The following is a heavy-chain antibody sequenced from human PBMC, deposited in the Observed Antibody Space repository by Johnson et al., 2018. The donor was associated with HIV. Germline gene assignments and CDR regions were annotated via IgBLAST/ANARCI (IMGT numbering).Heavy chain of an antibody. CDR1: GFSFGTYA. CDR2: ISHDGYNE. J-gene: IGHJ3*02. D-gene: IGHD2-8*02. Sequence: QVQLVESGGGVVQPGRSLRLSCAASGFSFGTYAMHWVRQAPGKGLEWVAVISHDGYNEDYGDSVKGRFTISRDNSKNSRYLQLNSLRPEATAVFYCARGPSQLHWPDVAFDIWGQGTTVTVSS. CDR3: ARGPSQLHWPDVAFDI. V-gene: IGHV3-30*03.